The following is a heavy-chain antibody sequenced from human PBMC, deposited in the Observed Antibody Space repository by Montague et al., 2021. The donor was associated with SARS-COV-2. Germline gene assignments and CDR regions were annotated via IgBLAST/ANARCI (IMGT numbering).Heavy chain of an antibody. CDR3: AREGILWFGDLAPYYGMDV. CDR2: IYYSGST. J-gene: IGHJ6*02. Sequence: SETLSLTCTVSGGSISSYYWSWIRQPPGKGLEWIGYIYYSGSTNYNPSLKSRVTISVDTSKNQFSLKLSSVTAADTAVYYCAREGILWFGDLAPYYGMDVWGQGTTVTVSS. V-gene: IGHV4-59*01. D-gene: IGHD3-10*01. CDR1: GGSISSYY.